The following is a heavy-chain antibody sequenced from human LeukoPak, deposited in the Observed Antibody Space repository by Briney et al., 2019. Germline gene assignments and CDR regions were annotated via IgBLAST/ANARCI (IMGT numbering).Heavy chain of an antibody. CDR1: GGSFSGYY. Sequence: SETLSLTCAVYGGSFSGYYWSWIRHPPGKGLEWIGEINHSGSTNYNPSLKSRVTISVDTSKNQFSLKLSSVTAADTAVYYCAREGGAAVAGTGFDYWGQGTLVTVSS. V-gene: IGHV4-34*01. CDR3: AREGGAAVAGTGFDY. CDR2: INHSGST. J-gene: IGHJ4*02. D-gene: IGHD6-19*01.